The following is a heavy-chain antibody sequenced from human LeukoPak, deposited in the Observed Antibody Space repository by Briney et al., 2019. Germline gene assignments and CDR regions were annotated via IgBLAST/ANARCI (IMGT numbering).Heavy chain of an antibody. V-gene: IGHV1-46*01. CDR1: GYTLTSYY. D-gene: IGHD1-26*01. CDR3: ARDPSGSWQWFDY. CDR2: INPNGGST. J-gene: IGHJ4*02. Sequence: ASVTVSCTASGYTLTSYYLHWVRQAPGQGIAWMGVINPNGGSTTYAQKVQGGVTMTRDRSTTTVYMELSSLRFEDTAVYYCARDPSGSWQWFDYWGQGTLVTVSS.